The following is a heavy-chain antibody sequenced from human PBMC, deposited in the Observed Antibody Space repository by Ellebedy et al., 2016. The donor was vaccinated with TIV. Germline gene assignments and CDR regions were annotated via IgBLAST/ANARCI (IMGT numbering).Heavy chain of an antibody. CDR1: GGSSSGYY. CDR3: ARLARSSAFDI. V-gene: IGHV4-34*01. Sequence: SETLSLXXAVYGGSSSGYYWSWIRQPPGKGLEWIGEINHSGSTNYNPSLKSRVTISVDTSKNQFSLKLSSVTAADTAVYYCARLARSSAFDIWGQGTMVTVSS. J-gene: IGHJ3*02. CDR2: INHSGST. D-gene: IGHD5-12*01.